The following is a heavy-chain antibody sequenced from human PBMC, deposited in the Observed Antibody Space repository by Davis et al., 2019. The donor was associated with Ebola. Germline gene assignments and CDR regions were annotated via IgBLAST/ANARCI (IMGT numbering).Heavy chain of an antibody. CDR1: GYSFSRYW. J-gene: IGHJ4*02. Sequence: GESLKISCKGSGYSFSRYWIGWVRQMPGKGLEWMGIIYPGDSATRYSPSFEGQVTMSADRSTNPAYLQWGSLTASDTAMYYCAKLYLWFGELDFDSWGQGTLVTVSS. D-gene: IGHD3-10*01. V-gene: IGHV5-51*01. CDR2: IYPGDSAT. CDR3: AKLYLWFGELDFDS.